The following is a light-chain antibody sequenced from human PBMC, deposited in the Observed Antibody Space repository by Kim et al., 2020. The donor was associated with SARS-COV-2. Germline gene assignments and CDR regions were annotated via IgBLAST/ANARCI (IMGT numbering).Light chain of an antibody. CDR1: SSNIGNNY. Sequence: GQRVTISCSGSSSNIGNNYVSWYQQLPGTAPKLLIYDNNKRPSGIPDRFSGSKSGTSATLGITGLQTGDEADYYCGTWDSSLSAYVFGTGTKVTVL. V-gene: IGLV1-51*01. CDR2: DNN. J-gene: IGLJ1*01. CDR3: GTWDSSLSAYV.